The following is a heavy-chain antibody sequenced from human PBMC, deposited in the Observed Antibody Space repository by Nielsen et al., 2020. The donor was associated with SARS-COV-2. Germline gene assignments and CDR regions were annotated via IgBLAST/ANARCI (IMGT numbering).Heavy chain of an antibody. CDR1: GFTFSSYS. CDR2: IKQDGSEK. D-gene: IGHD3-3*01. CDR3: ARDSYDFWSGDDQVGYFDY. V-gene: IGHV3-7*03. Sequence: GGSLRLSCAASGFTFSSYSMNWVRQAPGKGLEWVANIKQDGSEKYYVDSVKGRFTISRDNAKNSLYLQMNSLRAEDTAVYYCARDSYDFWSGDDQVGYFDYWGQGTLVTVSS. J-gene: IGHJ4*02.